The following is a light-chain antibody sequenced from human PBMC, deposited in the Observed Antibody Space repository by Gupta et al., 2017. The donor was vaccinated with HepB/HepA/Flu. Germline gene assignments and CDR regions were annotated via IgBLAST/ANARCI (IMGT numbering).Light chain of an antibody. CDR2: DVT. V-gene: IGLV2-11*01. CDR1: SSDVGSYNY. J-gene: IGLJ2*01. Sequence: QSALTQPRSVSGSPGQSVTISCTGTSSDVGSYNYVSWHQHHPGKAPKLMIYDVTKRPAGVPDRFSGSKSGNTASLTISGLQAEDEADYYCCSYAGSDIVVFGGGTKRTVL. CDR3: CSYAGSDIVV.